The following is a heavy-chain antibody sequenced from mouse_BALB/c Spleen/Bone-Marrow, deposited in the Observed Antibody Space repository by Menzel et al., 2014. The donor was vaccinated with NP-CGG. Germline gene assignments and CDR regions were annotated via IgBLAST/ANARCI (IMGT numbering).Heavy chain of an antibody. V-gene: IGHV7-3*02. J-gene: IGHJ2*01. CDR1: GFTFTDYY. Sequence: EVKLVESGGGLVQPGGSLRLSCATSGFTFTDYYMSWVRQPPGKALEWLGFIRNKANGYTTEYSASVKGRFTISRDNSQSILYLKMNTLRAEDSATDYCARDGYDDYWGQGTTLTVSS. D-gene: IGHD2-2*01. CDR3: ARDGYDDY. CDR2: IRNKANGYTT.